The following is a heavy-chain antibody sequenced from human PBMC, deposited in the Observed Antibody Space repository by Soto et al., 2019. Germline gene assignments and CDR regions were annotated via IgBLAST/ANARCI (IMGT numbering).Heavy chain of an antibody. Sequence: QVQLQESGPGLVKPSQTLSLTCTVSGGSISRGGYYWSWLRQHPGKGLEWIGYIYYSGGTYYNPSLKSRVTISVDTSKNQFSLKLSSVTAADTAVYYCARNPTVWGQGTLVTVSS. D-gene: IGHD4-17*01. CDR1: GGSISRGGYY. CDR3: ARNPTV. V-gene: IGHV4-31*03. CDR2: IYYSGGT. J-gene: IGHJ4*02.